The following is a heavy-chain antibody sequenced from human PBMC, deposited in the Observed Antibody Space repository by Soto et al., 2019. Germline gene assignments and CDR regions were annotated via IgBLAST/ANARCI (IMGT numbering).Heavy chain of an antibody. D-gene: IGHD2-2*01. CDR2: IYYSGTS. V-gene: IGHV4-39*01. CDR3: ARLHCDSPNCVPLDP. J-gene: IGHJ5*02. Sequence: SETLSLTCTVSGGSISSSSYYWGWIRQPPGKGLEWIGSIYYSGTSSYNPSLESRVTMSVDTSKKQLSLRLRPVTAADTAVYYCARLHCDSPNCVPLDPWGQGTLVNVSS. CDR1: GGSISSSSYY.